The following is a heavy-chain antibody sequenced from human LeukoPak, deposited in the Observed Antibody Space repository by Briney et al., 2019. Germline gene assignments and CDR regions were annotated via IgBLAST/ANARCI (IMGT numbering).Heavy chain of an antibody. J-gene: IGHJ5*02. V-gene: IGHV1-69*01. CDR3: ARDARSGPIKYNWFDP. CDR1: GGTFSSYA. CDR2: IIPIFGTA. Sequence: SVKVSCKASGGTFSSYAISWVRQAPGQGLEWMGGIIPIFGTANYAQKFQGRVTITADESTSTAYMELGSLRSEDTAVYYCARDARSGPIKYNWFDPWGQGTLVTVSS. D-gene: IGHD2-15*01.